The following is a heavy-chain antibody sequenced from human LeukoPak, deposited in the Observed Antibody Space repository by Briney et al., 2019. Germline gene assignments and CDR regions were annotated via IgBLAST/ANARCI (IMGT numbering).Heavy chain of an antibody. D-gene: IGHD1-26*01. CDR3: AKDVLSGGVGATYY. CDR2: INDNGSTR. Sequence: PGGSLRLSCGASGFTFSNYAISWVRQAPGKGLEWVSGINDNGSTRFYAASVKGRFTSSRDNPKNTLYLQMNGLRVEDTAVYYCAKDVLSGGVGATYYWGQGTLVTVSS. CDR1: GFTFSNYA. V-gene: IGHV3-23*01. J-gene: IGHJ4*02.